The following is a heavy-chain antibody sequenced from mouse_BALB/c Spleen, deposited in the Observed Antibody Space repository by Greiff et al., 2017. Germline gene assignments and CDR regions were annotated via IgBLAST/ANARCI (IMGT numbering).Heavy chain of an antibody. D-gene: IGHD2-3*01. Sequence: QVQLQQSGAELARPGASVKLSCKASGYTFTSYWMQWVKQRPGQGLEWIGAIYPGDGDTRYTQKFKGKATLTADKSSSTAYMQLSSLASEDSAVYDCVEGYPSWFAYWGQGTLVTVSA. V-gene: IGHV1-87*01. CDR2: IYPGDGDT. CDR3: VEGYPSWFAY. J-gene: IGHJ3*01. CDR1: GYTFTSYW.